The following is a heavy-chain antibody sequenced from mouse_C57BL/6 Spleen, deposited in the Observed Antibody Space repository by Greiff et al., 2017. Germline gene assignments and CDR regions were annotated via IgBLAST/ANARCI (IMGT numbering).Heavy chain of an antibody. V-gene: IGHV1-82*01. D-gene: IGHD1-1*01. CDR2: IYPGDGDT. CDR1: GYAFSSSW. Sequence: QVQLKQSGPELVKPGASVKISCKASGYAFSSSWMNWVKQRPGKGLEWIGRIYPGDGDTNYNGKFKGKATLTADKSSSTAYMQLSSLTSEDSAVYFCARDYGSSSYYAMEDWGQGTSVTVSS. J-gene: IGHJ4*01. CDR3: ARDYGSSSYYAMED.